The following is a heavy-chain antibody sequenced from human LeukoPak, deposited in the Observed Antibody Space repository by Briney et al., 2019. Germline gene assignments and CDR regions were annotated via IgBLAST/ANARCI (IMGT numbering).Heavy chain of an antibody. D-gene: IGHD3-22*01. J-gene: IGHJ4*02. V-gene: IGHV4-59*01. CDR1: GGSISSYY. CDR3: ARSDSRFDY. CDR2: IYYSEST. Sequence: PSETLSLTCTASGGSISSYYWSWIRQPPGKGLEWIGYIYYSESTNHTPSLKSPVTISVDTSKNQFSLKLSSVTAADTAVYYCARSDSRFDYWGQGTLVTVSS.